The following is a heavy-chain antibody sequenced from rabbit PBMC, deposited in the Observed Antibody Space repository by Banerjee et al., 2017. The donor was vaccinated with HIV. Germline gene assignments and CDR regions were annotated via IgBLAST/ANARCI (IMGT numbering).Heavy chain of an antibody. CDR1: GFSFSSNYV. V-gene: IGHV1S45*01. CDR3: ARRDAGGSYYPLNL. Sequence: QEQLEESGGDLVKPEGSLTLTCTASGFSFSSNYVMCWVRQAPGKGLEWIACIYTADGNTYYASWAKGRFTISKTSSTTVTLQMTSLTAADTATYFCARRDAGGSYYPLNLWGPGTLVTIS. D-gene: IGHD8-1*01. J-gene: IGHJ4*01. CDR2: IYTADGNT.